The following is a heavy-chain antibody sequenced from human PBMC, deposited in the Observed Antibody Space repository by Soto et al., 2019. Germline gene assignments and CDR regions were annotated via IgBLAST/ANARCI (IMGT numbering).Heavy chain of an antibody. CDR3: ARDGITGTTDGMDV. D-gene: IGHD1-7*01. Sequence: GASVKVSCKASGYTFTSYYMHWVRQAPGQGLEWMGIINPSGGSTSYAQRFQGRVTMTRDTSTSTVYMELSSLRSEDTAVYYCARDGITGTTDGMDVSGPGTMLTVS. J-gene: IGHJ6*02. V-gene: IGHV1-46*01. CDR1: GYTFTSYY. CDR2: INPSGGST.